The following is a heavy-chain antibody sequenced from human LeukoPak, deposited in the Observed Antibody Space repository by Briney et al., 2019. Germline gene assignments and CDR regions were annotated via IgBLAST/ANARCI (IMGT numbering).Heavy chain of an antibody. CDR3: IYGYILDV. Sequence: GGSLTLSCPASGFSVSSNYMNWARHAQGEGLEWDSVICSGGSTTYADSVKGRFSIPRDNAKNTLYLHMNSQRAEDTAGYDCIYGYILDVWGEGTLVTVSS. J-gene: IGHJ4*02. CDR2: ICSGGST. V-gene: IGHV3-53*01. CDR1: GFSVSSNY. D-gene: IGHD5-18*01.